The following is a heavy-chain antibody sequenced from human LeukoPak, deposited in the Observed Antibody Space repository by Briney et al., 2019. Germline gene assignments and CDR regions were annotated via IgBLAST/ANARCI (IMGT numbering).Heavy chain of an antibody. D-gene: IGHD2-2*01. Sequence: PGGSLRLSCAASGFTFSSYWMHWVRQVPGKGLVWVSRINTDGTSTTYADSVKGRFTISRDNAKNTLYLQTNSLRAEDTAIYYCARVRAISGTYAFDVWGQGTLVTVSS. V-gene: IGHV3-74*03. CDR1: GFTFSSYW. J-gene: IGHJ3*01. CDR3: ARVRAISGTYAFDV. CDR2: INTDGTST.